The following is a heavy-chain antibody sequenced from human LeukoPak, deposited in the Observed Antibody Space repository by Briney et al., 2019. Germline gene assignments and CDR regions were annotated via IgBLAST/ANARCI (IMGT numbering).Heavy chain of an antibody. CDR2: ISAYNGNT. Sequence: ASVKVSCKASGYTFTSYGISWVRQAPGQGLEWMGWISAYNGNTNYAQKLQGRVTTTADTSTSTAYMELRSLRSDDTAVYYCARARIGDSSGYYGWGQGTLVTVSS. J-gene: IGHJ4*02. CDR1: GYTFTSYG. D-gene: IGHD3-22*01. CDR3: ARARIGDSSGYYG. V-gene: IGHV1-18*01.